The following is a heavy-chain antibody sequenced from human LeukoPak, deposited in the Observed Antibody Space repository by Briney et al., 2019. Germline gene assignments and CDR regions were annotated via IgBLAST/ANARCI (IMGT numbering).Heavy chain of an antibody. D-gene: IGHD6-19*01. CDR3: ASALNTPSTGC. V-gene: IGHV1-2*02. J-gene: IGHJ4*02. CDR2: NNPDSGGT. CDR1: GYSFTDYY. Sequence: GASVKVSCKASGYSFTDYYVHWVRQAPGQGLEWMGWNNPDSGGTKYAQKFQGRVTMTTDTAIRTAHLELRRLRYDDTAVYYCASALNTPSTGCWGQGTQVTVSS.